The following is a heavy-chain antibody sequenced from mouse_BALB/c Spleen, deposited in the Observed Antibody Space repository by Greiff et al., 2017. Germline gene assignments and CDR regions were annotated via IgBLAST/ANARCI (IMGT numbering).Heavy chain of an antibody. V-gene: IGHV5-4*02. J-gene: IGHJ3*01. CDR1: GFTFSDYY. CDR2: ISDGGSYT. CDR3: ARETTMIIPFAY. Sequence: EVMLVESGGGLVKPGGSLKLSCAASGFTFSDYYMYWVRQTPEKRLEWVATISDGGSYTYYPDSVKGRFTISRDNAKNNLYLQMSSLKSEDTAMYYCARETTMIIPFAYWGQGTLVTVSA. D-gene: IGHD2-4*01.